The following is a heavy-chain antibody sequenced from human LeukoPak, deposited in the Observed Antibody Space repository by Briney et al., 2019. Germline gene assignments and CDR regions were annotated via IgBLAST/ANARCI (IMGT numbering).Heavy chain of an antibody. CDR3: ARLSVTTSSWFAP. CDR1: GGSISRDY. CDR2: IYYTGST. D-gene: IGHD4-17*01. Sequence: SETLSLTCSVSGGSISRDYWSWIRQPPGEGLEWIGYIYYTGSTNYNPSLKSRVTISVDTSKNQFSLKLSSVTAADTAVYYCARLSVTTSSWFAPWGQGTLVTVSS. J-gene: IGHJ5*02. V-gene: IGHV4-59*01.